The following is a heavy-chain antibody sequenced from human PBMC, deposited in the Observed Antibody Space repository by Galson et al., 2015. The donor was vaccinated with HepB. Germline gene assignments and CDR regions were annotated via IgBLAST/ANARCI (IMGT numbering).Heavy chain of an antibody. V-gene: IGHV3-7*03. J-gene: IGHJ2*01. Sequence: SLRLSCAASGFTFNRYWMYWVRQAPGKGLEWVANIKRDGTEKYSVDSVKGRFTVSRDNAKNSLYLQMNNLRAEDTAVYYCARGLYDFWNRYYYFDLWGRGTQVTVSS. D-gene: IGHD3-3*01. CDR2: IKRDGTEK. CDR3: ARGLYDFWNRYYYFDL. CDR1: GFTFNRYW.